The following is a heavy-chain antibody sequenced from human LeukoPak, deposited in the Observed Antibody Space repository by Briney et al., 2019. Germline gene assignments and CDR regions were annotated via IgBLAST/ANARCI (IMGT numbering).Heavy chain of an antibody. CDR3: ARAGSGGSPDWFDP. V-gene: IGHV3-7*01. Sequence: PGGSLRLSCAASGFIFSTYWRAWGRRAPGRGLEWVANIKEDGSDKNDVVSMKGRFTSSRDNAKNSLYLQRNSLRAEDTAVYYCARAGSGGSPDWFDPWGQGTLVTVSS. CDR1: GFIFSTYW. CDR2: IKEDGSDK. J-gene: IGHJ5*02. D-gene: IGHD3-10*01.